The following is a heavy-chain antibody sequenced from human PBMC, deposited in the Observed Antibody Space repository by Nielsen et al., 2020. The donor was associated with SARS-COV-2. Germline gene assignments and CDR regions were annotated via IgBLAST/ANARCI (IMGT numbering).Heavy chain of an antibody. D-gene: IGHD2-15*01. CDR2: INHSGST. V-gene: IGHV4-34*01. Sequence: GSLRLSCAVYGGSFSGYYWSWIRQPPGKGLEWIGEINHSGSTNYNPSLKSRVTISVDTSKNQFSLKLSSVTAADTAVYYCARGYLLGYCSGGSCYALFDYWGQGTLVTVSS. CDR1: GGSFSGYY. J-gene: IGHJ4*02. CDR3: ARGYLLGYCSGGSCYALFDY.